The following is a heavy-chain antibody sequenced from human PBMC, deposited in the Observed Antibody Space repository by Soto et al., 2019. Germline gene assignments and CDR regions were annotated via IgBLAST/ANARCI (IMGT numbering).Heavy chain of an antibody. Sequence: QVQLVQSGAEVKKPGSSVKVSCKASGGTFSSYAISWVRQAPGQGLEWMGGIIPIFDTANYAQKFQGRVTITADESTSTAYMELSSLRSEDTAVYYCARGVAAAGKNYYYYGMDVWGQGTTVTVSS. J-gene: IGHJ6*02. CDR1: GGTFSSYA. CDR2: IIPIFDTA. V-gene: IGHV1-69*01. D-gene: IGHD6-13*01. CDR3: ARGVAAAGKNYYYYGMDV.